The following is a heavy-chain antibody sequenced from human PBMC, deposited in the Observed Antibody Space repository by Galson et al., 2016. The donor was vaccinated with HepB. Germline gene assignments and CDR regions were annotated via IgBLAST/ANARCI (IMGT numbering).Heavy chain of an antibody. CDR3: AKPQGPFIAVAGAGGFDY. D-gene: IGHD6-19*01. CDR2: ISGSGGST. J-gene: IGHJ4*02. Sequence: LRLSCAASGFTFSSYAMSWVRQAPGKGLEWVSTISGSGGSTYYADSVKGRFTISRDNSKTTLYLQMNSLRAEDTAVYFCAKPQGPFIAVAGAGGFDYWGQGTLVTVSS. CDR1: GFTFSSYA. V-gene: IGHV3-23*01.